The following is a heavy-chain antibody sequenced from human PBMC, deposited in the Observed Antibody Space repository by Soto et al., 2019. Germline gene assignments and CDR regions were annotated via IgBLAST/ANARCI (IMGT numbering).Heavy chain of an antibody. D-gene: IGHD2-15*01. CDR1: GYTFNRYA. V-gene: IGHV1-3*04. J-gene: IGHJ4*02. CDR2: ISTSSGDT. Sequence: QVHLVQSGAEVKKPGASVKVSCKASGYTFNRYAIHWVRQAPGQSLEGMGWISTSSGDTKYSEKTQGRATITRDTSASTAYLELGSLSSADTAVYYCARDIQDCSGGSSGYYFDYWGQGTLVTVSA. CDR3: ARDIQDCSGGSSGYYFDY.